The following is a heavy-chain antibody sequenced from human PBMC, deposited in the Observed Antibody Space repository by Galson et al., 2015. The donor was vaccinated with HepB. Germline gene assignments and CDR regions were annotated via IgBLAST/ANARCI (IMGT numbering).Heavy chain of an antibody. CDR1: GFTVSSNY. D-gene: IGHD3-22*01. CDR3: AGGPRYYYDSSGPGYFDY. V-gene: IGHV3-53*04. CDR2: IYSGTST. Sequence: SLRLSCAASGFTVSSNYMSWVRQAPGKGLEWVSIIYSGTSTYYADSVRGRFTISRHNFKNTLYLQMNGLRAEDTAVYYCAGGPRYYYDSSGPGYFDYWGQGTLVTVSS. J-gene: IGHJ4*02.